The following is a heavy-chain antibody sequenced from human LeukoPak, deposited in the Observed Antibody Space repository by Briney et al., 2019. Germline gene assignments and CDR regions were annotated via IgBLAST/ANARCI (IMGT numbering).Heavy chain of an antibody. D-gene: IGHD6-13*01. V-gene: IGHV4-4*07. Sequence: SETLSLTCTVSGGSISSYYWSWIRQPAGKGLEWIGRIYTSGSTNYNPSLKSRVTMSVDTSKNQFSLKLSSVTAADTAVYYCARVGGSSWYGDWFDPWGQGTLVTVSS. CDR1: GGSISSYY. CDR2: IYTSGST. CDR3: ARVGGSSWYGDWFDP. J-gene: IGHJ5*02.